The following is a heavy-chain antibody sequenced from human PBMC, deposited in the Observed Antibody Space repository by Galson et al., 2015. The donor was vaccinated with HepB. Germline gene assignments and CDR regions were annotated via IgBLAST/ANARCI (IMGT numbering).Heavy chain of an antibody. Sequence: SLRLSCAASGFTFSSYWMSWVRQAPGKGLEWVANIKQDGSEKYYVDSVKGRFTISRDNAKNSLYLQMNSLRAEDTAVYYCARDLPYCGGDCYGKYFDYWGQGTLVIVSS. CDR3: ARDLPYCGGDCYGKYFDY. CDR1: GFTFSSYW. V-gene: IGHV3-7*03. D-gene: IGHD2-21*02. CDR2: IKQDGSEK. J-gene: IGHJ4*02.